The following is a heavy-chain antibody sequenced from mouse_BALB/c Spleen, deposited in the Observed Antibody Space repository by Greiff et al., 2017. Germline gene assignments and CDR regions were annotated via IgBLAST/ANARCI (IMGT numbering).Heavy chain of an antibody. CDR3: ARWGYGSGAWFAY. CDR1: GDSITSGY. D-gene: IGHD1-1*01. J-gene: IGHJ3*01. V-gene: IGHV3-8*02. Sequence: VQLQQSGPSLVKPSQTLSLTCSVTGDSITSGYWNWIRKFPGNKLEYMGYISYSGSTYYNPSLKSRISITRDTSKNQYYLQLNSVTTEDTATYYCARWGYGSGAWFAYWGQGTLVTVSA. CDR2: ISYSGST.